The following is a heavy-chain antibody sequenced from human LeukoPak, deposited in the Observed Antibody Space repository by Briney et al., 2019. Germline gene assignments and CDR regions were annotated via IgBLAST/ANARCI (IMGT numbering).Heavy chain of an antibody. CDR3: AKGKVNHLGALDF. CDR2: VSESGDGT. D-gene: IGHD1-26*01. Sequence: QTGGSLRLSCAASGFSFSSYAMSWVRQAPGKGLEWVSSVSESGDGTYYADSVVGRFIISRDNSRKTFHLQMDSLRADDTAIYYCAKGKVNHLGALDFWGQGTLVTVSS. V-gene: IGHV3-23*01. CDR1: GFSFSSYA. J-gene: IGHJ4*02.